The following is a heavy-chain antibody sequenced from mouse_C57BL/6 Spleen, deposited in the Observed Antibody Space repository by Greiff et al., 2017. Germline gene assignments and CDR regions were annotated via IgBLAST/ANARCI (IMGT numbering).Heavy chain of an antibody. V-gene: IGHV5-4*01. D-gene: IGHD1-3*01. J-gene: IGHJ2*01. CDR1: GFTFSSYA. Sequence: EVKLLESGGGLVKPGGSLKLSCAASGFTFSSYAMSWVRQTPEKRLEWVATISDGGSYTYYPDNVKGRFTISRDNAKNNLYLQMCHLKSEDTAMYYGARDKGKGYFDDWGHGTTLTVSS. CDR2: ISDGGSYT. CDR3: ARDKGKGYFDD.